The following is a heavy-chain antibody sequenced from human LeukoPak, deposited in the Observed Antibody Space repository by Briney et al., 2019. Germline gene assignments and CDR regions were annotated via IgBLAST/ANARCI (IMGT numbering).Heavy chain of an antibody. D-gene: IGHD5-24*01. J-gene: IGHJ4*02. V-gene: IGHV1-69*13. CDR2: IIPIFGTA. CDR1: GGTFSSYA. CDR3: ARGHGYNSLRKPKNYFDY. Sequence: ASVKVSCKASGGTFSSYAIGWVRQAPGQGLEWMGGIIPIFGTANYAQKFQGRVTITADESTSTAYMELSSLRSEDTAVYYCARGHGYNSLRKPKNYFDYWGQGTLVTVSS.